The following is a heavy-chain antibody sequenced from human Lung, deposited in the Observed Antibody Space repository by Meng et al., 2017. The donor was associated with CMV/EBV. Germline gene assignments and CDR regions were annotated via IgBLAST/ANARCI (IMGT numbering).Heavy chain of an antibody. CDR2: INPNSGGT. D-gene: IGHD3-22*01. CDR3: ARRYSSGYSNWFDP. J-gene: IGHJ5*02. CDR1: GSTFTGYY. Sequence: ASGSTFTGYYMHWVRQAPGQGLEWMGWINPNSGGTNYAQKFQGRVTMTRGTSISTAYMELSRLRSDDTAVYYCARRYSSGYSNWFDPWGQGTLVTVSS. V-gene: IGHV1-2*02.